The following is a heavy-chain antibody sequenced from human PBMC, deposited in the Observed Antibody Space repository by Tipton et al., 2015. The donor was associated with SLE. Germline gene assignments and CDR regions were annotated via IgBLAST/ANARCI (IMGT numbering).Heavy chain of an antibody. CDR2: IHHRGST. D-gene: IGHD2-15*01. CDR1: GASITSSDW. J-gene: IGHJ3*01. V-gene: IGHV4-4*02. Sequence: TLSLTCAVSGASITSSDWWSWVRQPPGKGLEYIGEIHHRGSTNYNPSLRSRVTISADRSKKHFSLMLSSVTAADTAVYYCARGLGSTSSWWDDAFDLWGLGTIVTVSS. CDR3: ARGLGSTSSWWDDAFDL.